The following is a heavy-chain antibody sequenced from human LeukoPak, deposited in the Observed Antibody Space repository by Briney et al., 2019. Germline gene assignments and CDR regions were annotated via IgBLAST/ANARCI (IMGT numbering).Heavy chain of an antibody. CDR1: GGSFSGYY. CDR2: INHSGST. D-gene: IGHD3-9*01. Sequence: PSETLSHTCAVYGGSFSGYYWSWIRQPPGKGLEWIGEINHSGSTNYNPSLKSRVTISVDTSKNQFSLKLSSVTAADTAVYYCARARILRYFDWQYYYYGMDVWGQGTRSPSP. CDR3: ARARILRYFDWQYYYYGMDV. V-gene: IGHV4-34*01. J-gene: IGHJ6*02.